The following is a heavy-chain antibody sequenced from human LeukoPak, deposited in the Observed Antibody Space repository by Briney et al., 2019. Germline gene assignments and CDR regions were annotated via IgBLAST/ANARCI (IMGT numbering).Heavy chain of an antibody. Sequence: SETLSLTCTVSGGSISSGDYYWSWLRQPPGTGLEGIGYIYYSGSTYYNPSLKSRVTISVDTSKNQSSLKLSSVTAADTAVYYCARLGGATVTTHNFDYWGQGTLVTVSS. J-gene: IGHJ4*02. CDR3: ARLGGATVTTHNFDY. CDR2: IYYSGST. CDR1: GGSISSGDYY. D-gene: IGHD4-17*01. V-gene: IGHV4-30-4*08.